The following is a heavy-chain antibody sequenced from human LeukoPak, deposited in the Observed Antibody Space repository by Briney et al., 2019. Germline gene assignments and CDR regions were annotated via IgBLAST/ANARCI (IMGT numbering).Heavy chain of an antibody. D-gene: IGHD4-17*01. CDR1: GFTFSSYW. CDR2: IKQDGSEK. J-gene: IGHJ4*02. V-gene: IGHV3-7*03. Sequence: GGSLRLSCAASGFTFSSYWMTWVRQAPGKGLEWVANIKQDGSEKYYVDSVKGRFTISRDNAENSLYLQMNSLRADDTAVYYCARGEGYGDYVPLDYWGQGTLVTVSS. CDR3: ARGEGYGDYVPLDY.